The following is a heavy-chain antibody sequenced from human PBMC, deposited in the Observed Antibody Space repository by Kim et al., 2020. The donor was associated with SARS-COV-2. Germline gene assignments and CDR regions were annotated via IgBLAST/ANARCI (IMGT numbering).Heavy chain of an antibody. CDR1: GYTFPSYY. V-gene: IGHV1-46*01. Sequence: ASVKVSCKASGYTFPSYYMHWVRQAPGQGLESMGIINPSGGSTSYAQKFQGRVTMTRDTPTSTVYMELSSLRSEDTAVYYCAREGLYDSSGYYYYYYGMDVWGQGTTVTVSS. CDR3: AREGLYDSSGYYYYYYGMDV. CDR2: INPSGGST. J-gene: IGHJ6*02. D-gene: IGHD3-22*01.